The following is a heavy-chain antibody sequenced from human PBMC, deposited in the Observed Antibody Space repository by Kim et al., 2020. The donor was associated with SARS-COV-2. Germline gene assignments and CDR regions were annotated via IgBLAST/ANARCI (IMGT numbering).Heavy chain of an antibody. Sequence: SVKVSCKASGFIFTSSVMQWVRQARGQRLEWMGWIVVGSGDTNYPQKFQERVTITRDMSTSTAYMELSSLRSEDTAVYYCAADLHYYDSSGYYSTYYGMDVWGQGTTVTVSS. CDR2: IVVGSGDT. D-gene: IGHD3-22*01. V-gene: IGHV1-58*02. CDR1: GFIFTSSV. CDR3: AADLHYYDSSGYYSTYYGMDV. J-gene: IGHJ6*02.